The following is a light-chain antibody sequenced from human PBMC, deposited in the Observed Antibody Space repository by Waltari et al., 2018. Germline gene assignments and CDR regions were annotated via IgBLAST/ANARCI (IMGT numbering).Light chain of an antibody. CDR1: QSVLYRSNNKNY. CDR2: WAS. V-gene: IGKV4-1*01. CDR3: QQYYSTPWT. Sequence: EIVINQSPDSLGLSWGETATISCKSSQSVLYRSNNKNYLLWYQQKPGQPPKLLIYWASTRESGVPDRFSGSGSGTDFTLTINSLQAEDVAVYYCQQYYSTPWTFGQGTKVEIK. J-gene: IGKJ1*01.